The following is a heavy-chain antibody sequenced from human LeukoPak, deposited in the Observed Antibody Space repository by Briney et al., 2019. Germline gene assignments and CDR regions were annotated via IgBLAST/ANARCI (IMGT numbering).Heavy chain of an antibody. J-gene: IGHJ3*02. CDR1: GYTFTSYG. D-gene: IGHD6-25*01. V-gene: IGHV1-69*13. CDR2: IIPIFGTA. CDR3: ASRLSPYAFDI. Sequence: SVKVSCKASGYTFTSYGISWVRQAPGQRLEWMGGIIPIFGTANYAQKFQGRVTITADESTSTAYMELSSLRSEDTAVHYCASRLSPYAFDIWGQGTMVTVSS.